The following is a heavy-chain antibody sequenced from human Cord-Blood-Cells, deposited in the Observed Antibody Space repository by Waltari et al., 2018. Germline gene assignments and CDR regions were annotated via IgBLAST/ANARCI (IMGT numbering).Heavy chain of an antibody. CDR3: ARVGGYSSGWYTAGSDY. CDR2: INQSGSN. Sequence: QVQLQQWGAGLLKPSETLSLTCAVYGGSFSGYYWSWIRQPPGKGLEWIGEINQSGSNDYNPPLKGRVTILVDTSKNQFSLKLSPVTAADTAVYYCARVGGYSSGWYTAGSDYWGQGTLVTVSS. V-gene: IGHV4-34*01. CDR1: GGSFSGYY. J-gene: IGHJ4*02. D-gene: IGHD6-19*01.